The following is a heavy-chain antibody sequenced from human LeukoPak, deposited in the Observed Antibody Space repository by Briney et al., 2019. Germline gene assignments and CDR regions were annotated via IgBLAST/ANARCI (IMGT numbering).Heavy chain of an antibody. CDR1: RGTFSSYA. D-gene: IGHD2-2*01. CDR3: ASGALLGRAAVGAFDI. Sequence: SVKVSCKASRGTFSSYAISWVRQAPGQGLEGMGGIIPIFGTANYAQKFQGRVTITADESTSTAYMELSSLRSEDTVVYYCASGALLGRAAVGAFDIWGQGTMVTVSS. CDR2: IIPIFGTA. V-gene: IGHV1-69*13. J-gene: IGHJ3*02.